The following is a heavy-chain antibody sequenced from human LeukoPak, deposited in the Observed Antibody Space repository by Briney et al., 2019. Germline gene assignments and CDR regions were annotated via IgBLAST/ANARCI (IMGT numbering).Heavy chain of an antibody. V-gene: IGHV4-34*01. D-gene: IGHD3-3*01. CDR1: GGSFSGYY. Sequence: PSETLSLTCAVYGGSFSGYYWSWIRQPPGKGLEWIGEINHSGSTNYNPSLKSRVTISVDTSKNQFSLKLSSVTAADTAVYYCARVTIFGVAIIRDYYYGMDVWGQGTTVTVSS. J-gene: IGHJ6*02. CDR3: ARVTIFGVAIIRDYYYGMDV. CDR2: INHSGST.